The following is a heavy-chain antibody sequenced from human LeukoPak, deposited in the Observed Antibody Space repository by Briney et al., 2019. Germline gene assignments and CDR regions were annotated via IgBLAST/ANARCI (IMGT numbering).Heavy chain of an antibody. D-gene: IGHD3-10*01. CDR3: VVYTSTMVRYYYYYYMDV. Sequence: GGSLRLSCAASGFTFSDYALHWVRLAPGKGLEWVAIISNDGTNQYYADSVQGRFTISRDNSKNTLYLQMNSLRAEDTAVYYCVVYTSTMVRYYYYYYMDVWGKGTTVTISS. CDR1: GFTFSDYA. J-gene: IGHJ6*03. CDR2: ISNDGTNQ. V-gene: IGHV3-30*04.